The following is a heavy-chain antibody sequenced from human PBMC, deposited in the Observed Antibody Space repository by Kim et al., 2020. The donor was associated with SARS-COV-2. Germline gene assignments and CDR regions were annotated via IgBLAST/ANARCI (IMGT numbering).Heavy chain of an antibody. Sequence: NTQKLQGRLTISRDTSTSTVNMEVSSLTSADTAVYYCASQRGGVYRSAMDVWGQGTTVTVSS. J-gene: IGHJ6*02. CDR3: ASQRGGVYRSAMDV. V-gene: IGHV1-46*04. D-gene: IGHD2-8*02.